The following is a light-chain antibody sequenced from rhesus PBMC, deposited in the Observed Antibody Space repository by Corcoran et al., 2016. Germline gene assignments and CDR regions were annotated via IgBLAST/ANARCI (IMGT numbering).Light chain of an antibody. Sequence: DIQMTQSPSSLSASVGDRVTITCRASQGISNWSAWYQQKPGKAPKLLIYRASHLETGVPPRFSGSGHVTDFTLPISILQPDGIATYYCQQPDSSPFTFGPGTKLDIK. CDR1: QGISNW. CDR2: RAS. V-gene: IGKV1-69*01. CDR3: QQPDSSPFT. J-gene: IGKJ3*01.